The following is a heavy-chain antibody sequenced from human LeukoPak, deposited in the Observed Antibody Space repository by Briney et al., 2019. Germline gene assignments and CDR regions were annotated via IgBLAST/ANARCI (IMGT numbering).Heavy chain of an antibody. V-gene: IGHV5-10-1*01. CDR2: IDPSDSYT. D-gene: IGHD3-9*01. CDR3: ARSVRYFDWLFL. J-gene: IGHJ4*02. Sequence: GASLRISCKGSGSSFTSYWISWVRQMPGKGLEWMGRIDPSDSYTNYSPSFQGHVTISADKSISTAYLQWSSLKASDTAMYYCARSVRYFDWLFLWGQGTLVTVSS. CDR1: GSSFTSYW.